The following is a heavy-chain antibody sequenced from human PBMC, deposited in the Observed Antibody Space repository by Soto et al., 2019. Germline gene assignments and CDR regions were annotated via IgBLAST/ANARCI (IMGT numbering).Heavy chain of an antibody. J-gene: IGHJ4*02. CDR2: ITYDGSNK. V-gene: IGHV3-30*18. D-gene: IGHD1-7*01. CDR1: VFNFDNYG. CDR3: AKDSVGGTFYDTLVF. Sequence: GGSLRLSCQASVFNFDNYGMHWVRQAPGKGLEWVAVITYDGSNKYYADSVKGRFTISRDNSKNTLSLHLNNLKPEDTAVYRCAKDSVGGTFYDTLVFWGQGTLVTVSS.